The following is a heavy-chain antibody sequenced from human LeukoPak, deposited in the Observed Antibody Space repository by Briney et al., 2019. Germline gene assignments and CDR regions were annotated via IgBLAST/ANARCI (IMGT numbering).Heavy chain of an antibody. CDR1: GFTFSHYA. V-gene: IGHV3-15*04. Sequence: GGSLRLSCAASGFTFSHYAMTWVRQIPGKGLEWVGRIESKTDGGTTDYAAPVKGRFTISRDDSTNTLYLQMNSLKSEDTAVYYCTTYGSGRKFDYWGQGILVTVSS. D-gene: IGHD3-10*01. CDR3: TTYGSGRKFDY. J-gene: IGHJ4*02. CDR2: IESKTDGGTT.